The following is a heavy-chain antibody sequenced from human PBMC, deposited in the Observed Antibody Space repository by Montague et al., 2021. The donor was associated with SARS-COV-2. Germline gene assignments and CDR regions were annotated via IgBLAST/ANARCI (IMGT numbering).Heavy chain of an antibody. Sequence: SETLFLTCTVSGASISSYSWSWIRQPPGKGLEWIGYIYNSEKINXNPSLQSRVTISVDTSKGQLSLKLNSVTAADTAVYFCARAIVSGLCSGGSCYKGYYYYMDVWGQGTTVTVSS. D-gene: IGHD2-15*01. CDR3: ARAIVSGLCSGGSCYKGYYYYMDV. CDR1: GASISSYS. J-gene: IGHJ6*03. CDR2: IYNSEKI. V-gene: IGHV4-59*13.